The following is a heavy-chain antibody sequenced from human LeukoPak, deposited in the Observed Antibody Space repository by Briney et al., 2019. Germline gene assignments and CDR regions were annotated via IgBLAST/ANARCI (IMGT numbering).Heavy chain of an antibody. CDR3: ARSIAAALGNFDY. CDR2: IIPIFGTA. J-gene: IGHJ4*02. Sequence: SVKVSCKASGYTFTSYAISWVRQAPGQGLEWMGGIIPIFGTANYAQKFQGRVTITADESTSTAYMELSSLRSEDTAVYYCARSIAAALGNFDYWGQGTLVTVSS. V-gene: IGHV1-69*13. CDR1: GYTFTSYA. D-gene: IGHD6-13*01.